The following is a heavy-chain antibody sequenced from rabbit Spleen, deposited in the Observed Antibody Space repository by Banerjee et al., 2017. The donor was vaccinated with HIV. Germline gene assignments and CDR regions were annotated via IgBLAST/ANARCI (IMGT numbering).Heavy chain of an antibody. Sequence: QSLEESGGDLVKPGASLTLTCTASGVSFTSNYYMCWVRQAPGKGLEWIGCIGSGATGNTYYASWAKGRFTISKASSTTVTLQMASLTAADTATYACARSIANADRGLNLWGQGTLVTVS. D-gene: IGHD4-2*01. CDR2: IGSGATGNT. J-gene: IGHJ4*01. CDR1: GVSFTSNYY. CDR3: ARSIANADRGLNL. V-gene: IGHV1S40*01.